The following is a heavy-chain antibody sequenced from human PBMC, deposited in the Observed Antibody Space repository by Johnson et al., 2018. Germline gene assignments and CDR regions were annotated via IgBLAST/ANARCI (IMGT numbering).Heavy chain of an antibody. J-gene: IGHJ4*02. Sequence: VQLVESGVGLVKPGGSLRLSCAASGFDFSIYSMNWVRQAPGKGLEWVSSITSSSSYIDYTDSVKGRFTITRDNAKNSLYLQMNSLRDEETAAYYGARDRGGNSLGVTCDYWGQGTLVTVAS. CDR3: ARDRGGNSLGVTCDY. D-gene: IGHD4-23*01. V-gene: IGHV3-21*01. CDR1: GFDFSIYS. CDR2: ITSSSSYI.